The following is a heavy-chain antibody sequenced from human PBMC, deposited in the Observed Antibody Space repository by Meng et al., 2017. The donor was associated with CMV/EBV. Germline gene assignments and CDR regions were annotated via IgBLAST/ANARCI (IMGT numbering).Heavy chain of an antibody. CDR1: GFTFENYG. V-gene: IGHV3-74*01. D-gene: IGHD6-13*01. J-gene: IGHJ4*02. CDR2: IKGDGSHT. Sequence: GESLKISCAASGFTFENYGMSWVRQTPGKGLLWVSRIKGDGSHTIYGDSVKGRFTISRDNAKNTLYLQMNTLRVEDTAVYYCVRDGHSWNFDYWGQGSLVTVSS. CDR3: VRDGHSWNFDY.